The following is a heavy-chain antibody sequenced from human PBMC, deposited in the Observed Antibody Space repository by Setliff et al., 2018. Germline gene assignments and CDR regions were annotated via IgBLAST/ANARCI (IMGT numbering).Heavy chain of an antibody. CDR2: IYHDGGAVYDPSV. Sequence: LSLTCAVSGVSINSLSWWSWVRQSPEKGLEWIGEIYHDGGAVYDPSVHYSPSLKGRVTISIDKSRNQFSLKLSSVTAADTAIYYCAKGGGHYHAANWGQGTLVTVSS. CDR1: GVSINSLSW. V-gene: IGHV4-4*02. CDR3: AKGGGHYHAAN. J-gene: IGHJ4*02. D-gene: IGHD2-15*01.